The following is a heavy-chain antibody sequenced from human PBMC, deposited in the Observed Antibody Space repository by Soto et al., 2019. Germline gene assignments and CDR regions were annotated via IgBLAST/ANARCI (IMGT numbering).Heavy chain of an antibody. CDR2: ISSSGSTI. Sequence: GGSLRLSCAASGFTFSDYYMSWIRQAPGKGLEWVSYISSSGSTIYYADSVKGRFTISRDNAKNSLYLQMNSLRAEDTAVYYCARDRSSNPLYWYYGMDVWGQGTTVTSP. V-gene: IGHV3-11*01. CDR3: ARDRSSNPLYWYYGMDV. CDR1: GFTFSDYY. J-gene: IGHJ6*02. D-gene: IGHD4-4*01.